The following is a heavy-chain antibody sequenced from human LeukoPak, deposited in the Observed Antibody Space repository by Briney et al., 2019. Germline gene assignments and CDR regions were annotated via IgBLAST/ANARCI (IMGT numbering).Heavy chain of an antibody. Sequence: ASLKVSCKASGYTFTGYYMHWVRQSPGQGLEWMGWINPNSGGTNYAQTSQGRVTMTRDTSISTAYMELSRLRSDDTAVYYCARGSSWYLASPFDIWGQGTMVTVSS. CDR2: INPNSGGT. CDR3: ARGSSWYLASPFDI. D-gene: IGHD6-13*01. J-gene: IGHJ3*02. CDR1: GYTFTGYY. V-gene: IGHV1-2*02.